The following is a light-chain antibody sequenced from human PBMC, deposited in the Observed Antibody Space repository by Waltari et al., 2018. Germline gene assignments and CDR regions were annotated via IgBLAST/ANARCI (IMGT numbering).Light chain of an antibody. CDR2: DVS. V-gene: IGLV2-14*03. CDR1: SSDVGGYDY. Sequence: QSALTQPASVSGSPGQSITISCTGTSSDVGGYDYVSWYQQHPGKAPKPMIYDVSKRPSRVSNRFSGSKSSNTAALTISWLQADDEADYYCSSKTSIGACVLFGGGTKLTVL. J-gene: IGLJ2*01. CDR3: SSKTSIGACVL.